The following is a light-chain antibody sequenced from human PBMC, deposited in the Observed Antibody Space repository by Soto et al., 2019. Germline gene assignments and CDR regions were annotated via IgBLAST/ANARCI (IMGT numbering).Light chain of an antibody. CDR2: GAS. J-gene: IGKJ4*01. CDR3: QQYGSLPGT. CDR1: QSVSSY. Sequence: EVVLTQSPGTLSLSPGERATLSCRASQSVSSYIAWYQQKPGQAPRLLISGASSRATGIPDRFSGSGSGTDFTLTISRLEPEDFAVYYCQQYGSLPGTFGGGTKVEIK. V-gene: IGKV3-20*01.